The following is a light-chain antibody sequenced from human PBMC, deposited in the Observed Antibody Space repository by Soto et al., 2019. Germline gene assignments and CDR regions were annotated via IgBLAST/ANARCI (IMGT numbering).Light chain of an antibody. V-gene: IGKV3-20*01. Sequence: EIVFTQSPGSLPLSPGVRATLSCRASQRVSSGSLAWYHQKPGQAPRHLIYGASSKASGVPDRFSGSGSGTEFTLTISRLEPEGLGVYYCQLYSGSPVYTFGQGTRLDLK. CDR1: QRVSSGS. J-gene: IGKJ2*01. CDR2: GAS. CDR3: QLYSGSPVYT.